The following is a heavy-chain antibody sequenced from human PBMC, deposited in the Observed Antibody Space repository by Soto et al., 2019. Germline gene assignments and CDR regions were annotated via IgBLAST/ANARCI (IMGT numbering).Heavy chain of an antibody. CDR2: ISYDGSNK. CDR3: AKNPDYDILTGPDY. D-gene: IGHD3-9*01. Sequence: GGSLRLSCAASGFTFSSYGMHWVRQAPGKGLEWVAVISYDGSNKYYADSVKGRFTISRDNSKNTLYLQMNSLRAEDTAVYYCAKNPDYDILTGPDYWGQGTLVTVSS. V-gene: IGHV3-30*18. CDR1: GFTFSSYG. J-gene: IGHJ4*02.